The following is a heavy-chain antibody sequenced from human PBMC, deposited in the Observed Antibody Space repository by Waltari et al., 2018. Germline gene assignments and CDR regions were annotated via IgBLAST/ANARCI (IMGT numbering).Heavy chain of an antibody. D-gene: IGHD5-18*01. CDR1: GFTFSSYW. J-gene: IGHJ4*02. CDR3: ARVEYSYGPYCFDS. V-gene: IGHV3-74*01. CDR2: ISSNENTT. Sequence: EVQLVESGGGLVQPGGSLRLSCEASGFTFSSYWMHWVRQAPGKGLVWFSRISSNENTTTYADSVKGRFTISRDNAKNTLYLQMNSLRAEDTAVYYCARVEYSYGPYCFDSWGQGTPVTVSS.